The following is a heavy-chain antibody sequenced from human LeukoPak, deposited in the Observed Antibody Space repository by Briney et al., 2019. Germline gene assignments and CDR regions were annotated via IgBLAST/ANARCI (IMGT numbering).Heavy chain of an antibody. J-gene: IGHJ3*01. CDR2: IKQDGSEK. D-gene: IGHD3-22*01. CDR1: GFTFSSYW. CDR3: ARDPYDVGDYGAFDL. Sequence: PGGSLRLSCAASGFTFSSYWMSWVRQAPGKGLEWVANIKQDGSEKYYVDSVKGRFTISRDNAKNSLYLQMNSLRAEDTAVYYCARDPYDVGDYGAFDLWGQGTMVSVSS. V-gene: IGHV3-7*01.